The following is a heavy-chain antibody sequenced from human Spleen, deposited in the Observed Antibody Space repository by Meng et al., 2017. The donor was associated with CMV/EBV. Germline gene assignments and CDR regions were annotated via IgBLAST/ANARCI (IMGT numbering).Heavy chain of an antibody. D-gene: IGHD3-3*01. J-gene: IGHJ6*02. CDR2: VSSGYETK. V-gene: IGHV3-23*01. CDR3: AKSSDFWSGRLGGISPNHYKYYGMDV. Sequence: WVRQAPGKGLEWVSVVSSGYETKHYADSVKGRFTISRDNSRNTLYLQMTSLKVEDTAVYFCAKSSDFWSGRLGGISPNHYKYYGMDVWGLGTMVTVSS.